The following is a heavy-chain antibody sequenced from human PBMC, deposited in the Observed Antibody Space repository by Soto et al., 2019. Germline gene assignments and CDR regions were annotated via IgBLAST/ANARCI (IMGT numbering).Heavy chain of an antibody. J-gene: IGHJ3*01. CDR2: ISDGGTTI. CDR1: GFIFSDYE. Sequence: EAELVESGGGLVQPGGSLTLSCAASGFIFSDYEVEWVRQAPGRGPEWISYISDGGTTIYYAASVKGRFTISRDDAKKSLYLQMNNLRVDDTAIYFCVKEYCTGGTCFDAFDLWGQGTVVTVSS. CDR3: VKEYCTGGTCFDAFDL. V-gene: IGHV3-48*03. D-gene: IGHD2-8*02.